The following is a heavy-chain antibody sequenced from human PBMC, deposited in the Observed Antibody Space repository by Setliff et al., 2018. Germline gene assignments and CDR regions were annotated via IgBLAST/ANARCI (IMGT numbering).Heavy chain of an antibody. J-gene: IGHJ5*02. D-gene: IGHD2-2*02. CDR3: ARHLSHCTMTTCYNNWFDP. Sequence: SETLSLTCTVSGASISSSSYYWAWIRQPPGRGLELIGSIFYGGSTYYNPSLKSRVTISIDASKNQFSLKLDSVTAADTAVYYCARHLSHCTMTTCYNNWFDPWGQGTLVTVSS. CDR1: GASISSSSYY. V-gene: IGHV4-39*07. CDR2: IFYGGST.